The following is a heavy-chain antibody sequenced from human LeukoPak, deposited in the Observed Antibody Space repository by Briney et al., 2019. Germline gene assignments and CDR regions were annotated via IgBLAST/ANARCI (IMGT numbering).Heavy chain of an antibody. Sequence: SETLSLTCTVSGGSISSYYWSWIRQPPGKGLEWIGYIYYSGSTNYNPSLKSRVTISVDTSKNQFSLKLSSVTAADTAVYYCARDFYYDTSGYYFPPPGLAFDIWGQGTMVTVSS. J-gene: IGHJ3*02. CDR2: IYYSGST. V-gene: IGHV4-59*01. CDR1: GGSISSYY. D-gene: IGHD3-22*01. CDR3: ARDFYYDTSGYYFPPPGLAFDI.